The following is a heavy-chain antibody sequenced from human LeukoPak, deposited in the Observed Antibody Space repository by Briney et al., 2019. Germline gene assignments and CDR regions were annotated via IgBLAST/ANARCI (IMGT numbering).Heavy chain of an antibody. D-gene: IGHD2-2*01. V-gene: IGHV3-7*01. CDR1: GFTFSSYW. J-gene: IGHJ6*03. CDR2: IKQDGSEK. Sequence: HPGGSLRLSCAASGFTFSSYWMSWVRQAPGKGLEWAANIKQDGSEKYYVDSVKGRFTISRDNAKNSLYLQMNSLRAEDTAVYYCARDYRMVVPTYMDVWGKGTTVTVSS. CDR3: ARDYRMVVPTYMDV.